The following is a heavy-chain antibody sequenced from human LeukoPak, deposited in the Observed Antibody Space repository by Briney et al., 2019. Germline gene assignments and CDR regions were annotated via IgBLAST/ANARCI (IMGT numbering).Heavy chain of an antibody. V-gene: IGHV4-59*12. CDR3: ARVHYDILTGYPTYFDY. CDR2: IYHSGRT. D-gene: IGHD3-9*01. J-gene: IGHJ4*02. Sequence: SETLSLTCTVSGASISSYYWSWIRQPPVKGLEWIGYIYHSGRTKYNPSLKSRVTISVDTSKNQFSLKLSSVTAADTAVYYCARVHYDILTGYPTYFDYWGQGTLVTVSS. CDR1: GASISSYY.